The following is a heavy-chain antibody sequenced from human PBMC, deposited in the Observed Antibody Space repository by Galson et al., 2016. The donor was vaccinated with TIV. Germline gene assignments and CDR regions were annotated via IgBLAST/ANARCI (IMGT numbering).Heavy chain of an antibody. J-gene: IGHJ4*02. V-gene: IGHV4-4*07. Sequence: YYWSWVRQSPGKGLEWIGRIFTDGTTTYNPSLKSRVAISVDTSRRQFSLRLRSVTAADTALYYCATVNTNSRKYFDYWGQGIQVTVS. D-gene: IGHD5-18*01. CDR1: YY. CDR3: ATVNTNSRKYFDY. CDR2: IFTDGTT.